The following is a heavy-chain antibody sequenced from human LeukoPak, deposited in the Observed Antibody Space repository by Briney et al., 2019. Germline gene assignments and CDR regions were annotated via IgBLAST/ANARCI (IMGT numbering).Heavy chain of an antibody. CDR1: GFTFSSYG. Sequence: GRSLRLSCAASGFTFSSYGMHWVRQAPGKRLEWVAVISYDGSNKYYADSVKGRFTISRDNSKNTLYLQMNSLRAGDTAVYYCAKATVEGDPYYYYYGMDVWGQGTTVTVSS. CDR2: ISYDGSNK. D-gene: IGHD2-21*02. CDR3: AKATVEGDPYYYYYGMDV. J-gene: IGHJ6*02. V-gene: IGHV3-30*18.